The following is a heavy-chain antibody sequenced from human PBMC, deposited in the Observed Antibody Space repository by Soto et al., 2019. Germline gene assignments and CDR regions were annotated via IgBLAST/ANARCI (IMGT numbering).Heavy chain of an antibody. D-gene: IGHD3-3*01. CDR2: ISYDGSNK. Sequence: CSLRLSCAASGFTFSSYGMHWVRQAPGKGLEWVAVISYDGSNKYYADSVKGRFTISRDNSKNTLYLQMNSLRAEDTAVYYCAKGDFWSGYSLFGYFDYWGQGTLVTVSS. CDR3: AKGDFWSGYSLFGYFDY. V-gene: IGHV3-30*18. CDR1: GFTFSSYG. J-gene: IGHJ4*02.